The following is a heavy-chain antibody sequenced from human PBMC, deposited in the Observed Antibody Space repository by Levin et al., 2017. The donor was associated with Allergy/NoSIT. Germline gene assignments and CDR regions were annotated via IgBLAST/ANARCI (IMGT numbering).Heavy chain of an antibody. CDR1: GFTFSSYA. V-gene: IGHV3-23*01. CDR2: ISGNGGST. CDR3: AKDDVGSSWPIPAYFQH. J-gene: IGHJ1*01. D-gene: IGHD6-13*01. Sequence: LSLTCAASGFTFSSYAMSWVRQAPGKGLEWVSAISGNGGSTYYADSVKGRFTISRDNSKNTLYLQMNRLRAEDTAVYYCAKDDVGSSWPIPAYFQHWGQGTLVTVSS.